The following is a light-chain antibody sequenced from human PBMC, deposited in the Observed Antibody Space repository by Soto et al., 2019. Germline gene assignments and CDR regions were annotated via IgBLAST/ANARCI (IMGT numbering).Light chain of an antibody. CDR2: AAS. CDR1: QSIGRY. V-gene: IGKV1-39*01. J-gene: IGKJ2*01. Sequence: DIQMTQSPSSLSASVGDRVTITCRASQSIGRYLNWYQQKPGRAPNLLIYAASSLQKGVPSRFSGSGSGTDFTLTISSLQPEDFATYHCQQSSSIPMYTFGQGTKREIK. CDR3: QQSSSIPMYT.